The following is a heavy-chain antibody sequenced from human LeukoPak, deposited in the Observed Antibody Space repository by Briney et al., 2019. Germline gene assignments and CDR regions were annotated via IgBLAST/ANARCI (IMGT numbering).Heavy chain of an antibody. CDR3: AKDQGGLMVRGVINYYYYYGMDV. D-gene: IGHD3-10*01. CDR2: ISGSGGST. CDR1: GFTVSSNY. V-gene: IGHV3-23*01. Sequence: PGGSLRLSCAASGFTVSSNYMSWVRQAPGKGLEWVSAISGSGGSTYYADSVKGRFTISRDNSKNTLYLQMNSLRAEDTAVYYCAKDQGGLMVRGVINYYYYYGMDVWGQGTTVTVSS. J-gene: IGHJ6*02.